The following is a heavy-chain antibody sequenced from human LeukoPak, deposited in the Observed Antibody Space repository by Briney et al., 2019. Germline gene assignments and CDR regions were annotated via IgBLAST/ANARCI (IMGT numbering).Heavy chain of an antibody. V-gene: IGHV1-2*02. J-gene: IGHJ4*02. CDR3: ARQRSSSWYCDY. CDR1: GYTFNGYY. Sequence: ASVKVSCKASGYTFNGYYIHWVRQAPGQGLEWMGWINPNSGGTNYAQKFQGRVTMTRDTSISTAYMELSRLRSDDTAVYYCARQRSSSWYCDYWGQGTLVTVSS. D-gene: IGHD6-13*01. CDR2: INPNSGGT.